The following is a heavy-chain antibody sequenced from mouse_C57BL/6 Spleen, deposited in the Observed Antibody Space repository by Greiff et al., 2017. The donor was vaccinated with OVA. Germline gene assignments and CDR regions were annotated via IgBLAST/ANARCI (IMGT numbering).Heavy chain of an antibody. CDR1: GYSFTGYY. CDR3: AIPPLDSYYPSYFDY. D-gene: IGHD2-3*01. J-gene: IGHJ2*01. Sequence: VQLQQSGPALVKPGASVKISCKASGYSFTGYYMNWVKQSPEKSLEWIGELNPSTGGTTYNQTFKATATLTVDKSSSTASMQLKILTSEDSAVYYCAIPPLDSYYPSYFDYWGQGTTLTVSS. V-gene: IGHV1-42*01. CDR2: LNPSTGGT.